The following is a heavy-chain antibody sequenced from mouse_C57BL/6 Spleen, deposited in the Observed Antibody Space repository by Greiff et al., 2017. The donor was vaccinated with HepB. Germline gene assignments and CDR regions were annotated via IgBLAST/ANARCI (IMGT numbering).Heavy chain of an antibody. CDR1: GYTFTDYY. CDR3: AREGITTVVARYAMDY. Sequence: EVKLVESGPELVKPGASVKISCKASGYTFTDYYMNWVKQSHGKSLEWIGDINPNNGGTSYNQKFKGKATLTVDKSSSTAYMELRSLTSEDSAVYYCAREGITTVVARYAMDYWGQGTSVTVSS. D-gene: IGHD1-1*01. CDR2: INPNNGGT. V-gene: IGHV1-26*01. J-gene: IGHJ4*01.